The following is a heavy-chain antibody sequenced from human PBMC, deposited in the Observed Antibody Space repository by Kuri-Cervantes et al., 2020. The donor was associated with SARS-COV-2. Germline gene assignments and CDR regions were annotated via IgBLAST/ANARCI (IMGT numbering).Heavy chain of an antibody. CDR1: GFTFSSYS. D-gene: IGHD1-14*01. V-gene: IGHV3-21*01. J-gene: IGHJ4*02. CDR3: ARTEPQLPHLIY. CDR2: ISSSSSYI. Sequence: GESLKISCAASGFTFSSYSMNWVRQAPGKGLEWFSSISSSSSYIYYADSVKGRFTISRDNAKNSLYLQMNSLRAEDTAVYYCARTEPQLPHLIYWGQGTLVTVSS.